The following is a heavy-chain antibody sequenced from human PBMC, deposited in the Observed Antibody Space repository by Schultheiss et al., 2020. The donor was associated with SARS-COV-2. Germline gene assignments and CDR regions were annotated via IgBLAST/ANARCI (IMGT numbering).Heavy chain of an antibody. J-gene: IGHJ6*02. CDR3: ARSDIAARPRYYYGMHV. D-gene: IGHD6-6*01. CDR2: ISAYNGNT. V-gene: IGHV1-18*01. Sequence: ASVKVSCKASGYTFTSYGISWVRQAPGQGLEWMGWISAYNGNTNYAQKLQGRVTMTTDTSTSTAYMELRSLRSDDTAVYYCARSDIAARPRYYYGMHVWGQGTTVTVSS. CDR1: GYTFTSYG.